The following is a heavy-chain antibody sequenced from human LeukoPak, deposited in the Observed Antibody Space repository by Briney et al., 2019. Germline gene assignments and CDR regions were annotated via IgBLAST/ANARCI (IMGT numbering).Heavy chain of an antibody. J-gene: IGHJ4*02. CDR2: INWNGDDT. D-gene: IGHD3-16*01. CDR3: VRGGELVGSYFDY. Sequence: GGSLRLSCTVSGFTLSSYEMTWFRQAPGKGLEWVSGINWNGDDTTYADSVKGRFTISRDNAKNSLYLQINSLRAEDTALYYCVRGGELVGSYFDYWGPGTLVTVSS. V-gene: IGHV3-20*04. CDR1: GFTLSSYE.